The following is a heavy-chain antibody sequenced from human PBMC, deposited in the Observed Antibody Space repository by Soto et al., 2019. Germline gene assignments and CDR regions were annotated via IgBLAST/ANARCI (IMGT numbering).Heavy chain of an antibody. Sequence: SETLSLTCTVSGGSISSGGYYWCCLRPHPGKRLGWIGYIYYSGSTYYPPSLKSRVTISVDTSKNQFSMQLSSVTAADTAVYYCARGVRPGYCSAGSCYWFDPWGQGTLVTVSS. CDR2: IYYSGST. CDR1: GGSISSGGYY. J-gene: IGHJ5*02. CDR3: ARGVRPGYCSAGSCYWFDP. V-gene: IGHV4-31*03. D-gene: IGHD2-15*01.